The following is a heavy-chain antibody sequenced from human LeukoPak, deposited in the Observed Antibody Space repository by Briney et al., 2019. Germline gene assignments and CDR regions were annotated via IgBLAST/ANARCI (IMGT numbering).Heavy chain of an antibody. CDR3: ARVRGYNHGPQDYYFDY. CDR2: IRSSSSIM. V-gene: IGHV3-48*02. D-gene: IGHD5-18*01. CDR1: GFTFSSYG. J-gene: IGHJ4*02. Sequence: QSGGSLRLSCAASGFTFSSYGMSWVRQAPGKGLEWVSYIRSSSSIMYYADSVKGRFTISRDNAKSSLYLQMSSLRDEDTAVYYCARVRGYNHGPQDYYFDYWGQGTLVTVSS.